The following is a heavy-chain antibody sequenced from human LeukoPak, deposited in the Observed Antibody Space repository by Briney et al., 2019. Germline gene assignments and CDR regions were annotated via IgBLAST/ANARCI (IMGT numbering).Heavy chain of an antibody. D-gene: IGHD4-23*01. Sequence: PSETLSLTCTVSGGSISSGDYYWRWIRQPPGKGLEWIGYIYYSGSTYYNPSLKSRVTISVDTSNNQFSLKLSSVTAADTAVYYCARVRNDDYGGNRYFDYWGQGTLVTVSS. CDR2: IYYSGST. V-gene: IGHV4-30-4*08. J-gene: IGHJ4*02. CDR1: GGSISSGDYY. CDR3: ARVRNDDYGGNRYFDY.